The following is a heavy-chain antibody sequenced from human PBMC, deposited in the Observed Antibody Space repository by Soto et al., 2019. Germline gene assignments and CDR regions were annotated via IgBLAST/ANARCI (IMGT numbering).Heavy chain of an antibody. J-gene: IGHJ4*02. CDR2: INTYNGNT. CDR1: GYTFTSYG. Sequence: QVQLVQSGAEVKTPGASVIVSCKASGYTFTSYGINWVRQAPGQGLEWMGWINTYNGNTNYAQRLQGRVTMTTDTSTSTAYMELRSLRSDDMAVYYCARDTYGLFDSWGQGTLVTVSS. CDR3: ARDTYGLFDS. V-gene: IGHV1-18*03. D-gene: IGHD3-10*01.